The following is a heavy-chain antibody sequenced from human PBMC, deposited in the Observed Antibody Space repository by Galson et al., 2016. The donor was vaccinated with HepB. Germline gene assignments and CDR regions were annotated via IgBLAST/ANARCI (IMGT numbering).Heavy chain of an antibody. CDR2: PYYRSEWYR. CDR3: ASSKAAGTAFYL. Sequence: CAISGDSVSNDHSAWHWIRQSASRGLEWLGRPYYRSEWYRDYAESVQGRIASIPDTSTNQLSLQLNTVTPEDTALYYCASSKAAGTAFYLWGQGTMVTVSS. D-gene: IGHD6-13*01. J-gene: IGHJ3*01. CDR1: GDSVSNDHSA. V-gene: IGHV6-1*01.